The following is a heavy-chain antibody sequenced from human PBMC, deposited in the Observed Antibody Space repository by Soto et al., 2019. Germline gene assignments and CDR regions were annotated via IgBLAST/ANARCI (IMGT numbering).Heavy chain of an antibody. CDR2: ISAYDGDT. CDR3: AISSGTSYVGCVL. CDR1: GYTFNSYG. Sequence: QVQLVQSGAEVKKPGASVKVSCKASGYTFNSYGISWLRQAPGQGLEWMGWISAYDGDTKYAQKFQGRVTMTTDTSTRTANLEVRSLRFDDRAVYYCAISSGTSYVGCVLWGQGTVVTVSS. J-gene: IGHJ4*02. D-gene: IGHD1-26*01. V-gene: IGHV1-18*01.